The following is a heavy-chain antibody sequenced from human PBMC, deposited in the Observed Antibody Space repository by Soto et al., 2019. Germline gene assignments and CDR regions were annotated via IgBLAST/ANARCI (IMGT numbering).Heavy chain of an antibody. Sequence: QVQLQESGPGLVKPSQTLSLTCTVSGGSISSGDYYWSWIRQPPGKGLEWIGYIYYSGSTYYNPSLKSRVTISVDTSKIQFSLHLSSVTAADTAVYYCARVQGGGGAMVHNYWGQGTLVTVSS. D-gene: IGHD5-18*01. CDR1: GGSISSGDYY. CDR3: ARVQGGGGAMVHNY. V-gene: IGHV4-30-4*01. J-gene: IGHJ4*02. CDR2: IYYSGST.